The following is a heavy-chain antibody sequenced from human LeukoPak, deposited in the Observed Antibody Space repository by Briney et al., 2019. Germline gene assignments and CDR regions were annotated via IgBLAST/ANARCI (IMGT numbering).Heavy chain of an antibody. CDR2: ISYSGGTT. J-gene: IGHJ3*02. V-gene: IGHV3-23*01. Sequence: GASLRLSCAASGFTFSSYAMSWVRQAPGKGLEWVSGISYSGGTTYYADSVKGRFTISRDNSKNTLYLQMNGLRAEDTAVYYCAKGGQMMVEVARRGAFDIWGQGTMVTVSS. D-gene: IGHD1-1*01. CDR3: AKGGQMMVEVARRGAFDI. CDR1: GFTFSSYA.